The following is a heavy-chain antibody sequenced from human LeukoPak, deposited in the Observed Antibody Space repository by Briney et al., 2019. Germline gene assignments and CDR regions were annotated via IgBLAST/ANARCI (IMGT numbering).Heavy chain of an antibody. Sequence: SETLSLTCTVSGGSISSSSYYWGWIRQPPGKGLEWIGSIYYSGSTYFKPSLKSRVTISVDTSKNQFSLKLSSVTAADTAVYYCARSFRRYYDSSGIGDFDYWGQGTLVTVSS. J-gene: IGHJ4*02. D-gene: IGHD3-22*01. V-gene: IGHV4-39*01. CDR3: ARSFRRYYDSSGIGDFDY. CDR1: GGSISSSSYY. CDR2: IYYSGST.